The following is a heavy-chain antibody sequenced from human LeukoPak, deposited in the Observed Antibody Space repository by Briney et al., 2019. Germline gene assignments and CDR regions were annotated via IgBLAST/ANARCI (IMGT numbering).Heavy chain of an antibody. Sequence: SETLSLTCTVSGGSISSGGYYWGWIRQHPGKGLEWIGYIYYSGSTYYNPSLKSRVTISVDTSKNQFSLKLSSVTAADTAVYYCARDSSNWGAFDYWGQGTLVTVSS. CDR2: IYYSGST. V-gene: IGHV4-31*03. D-gene: IGHD7-27*01. CDR3: ARDSSNWGAFDY. CDR1: GGSISSGGYY. J-gene: IGHJ4*02.